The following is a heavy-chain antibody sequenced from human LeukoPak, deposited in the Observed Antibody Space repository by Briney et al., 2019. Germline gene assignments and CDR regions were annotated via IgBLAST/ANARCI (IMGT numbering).Heavy chain of an antibody. CDR1: EFTFSSFA. J-gene: IGHJ3*02. CDR3: AKCAESYGNDAFDM. D-gene: IGHD3-16*01. CDR2: IRGGGAGA. V-gene: IGHV3-23*01. Sequence: GGSLRLSCAASEFTFSSFAMSWVRQAPGKGLEWVSYIRGGGAGALYAGSVKGRFTISRDNSKSTMYLQMNSLRVEDTAVYYCAKCAESYGNDAFDMWGPGTMVTVSS.